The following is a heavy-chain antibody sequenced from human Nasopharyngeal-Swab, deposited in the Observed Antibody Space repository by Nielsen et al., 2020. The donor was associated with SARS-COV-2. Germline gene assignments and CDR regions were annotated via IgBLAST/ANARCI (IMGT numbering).Heavy chain of an antibody. CDR1: GGSISSDY. D-gene: IGHD5-18*01. J-gene: IGHJ3*02. CDR3: ASESGRIVDTAMVSGAFDI. CDR2: IHYSGST. Sequence: SETLSLTCSVSGGSISSDYWSWIRQPPGKGLEWIGYIHYSGSTNYNPSLKSRVTMSVDTSKNQFSLKLSSVTAADTAVYYCASESGRIVDTAMVSGAFDIWGQGAMVTVSS. V-gene: IGHV4-59*12.